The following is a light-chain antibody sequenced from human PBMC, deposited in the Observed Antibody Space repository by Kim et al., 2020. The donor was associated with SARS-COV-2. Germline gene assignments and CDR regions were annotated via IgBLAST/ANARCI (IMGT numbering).Light chain of an antibody. V-gene: IGKV3-20*01. J-gene: IGKJ4*01. CDR2: GAS. Sequence: GERAAIYCRGSQRVRSSYLAWYQQRPGQAPRLLIYGASSRATGIPDRFSGSGSGTDFTLTISRLEPEDFAVYYCQQYGDSPLTFGGGTKVDIK. CDR3: QQYGDSPLT. CDR1: QRVRSSY.